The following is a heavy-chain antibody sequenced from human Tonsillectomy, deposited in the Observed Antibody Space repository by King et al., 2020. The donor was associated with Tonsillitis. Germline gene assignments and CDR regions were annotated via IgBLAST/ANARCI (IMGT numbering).Heavy chain of an antibody. J-gene: IGHJ3*01. CDR2: IFDNGNT. V-gene: IGHV4-59*01. CDR3: ARGRNGGNLLFHV. D-gene: IGHD4-23*01. CDR1: GGSISSYH. Sequence: EQLQESGPGLVKPSETLSLTCTVSGGSISSYHWSWIRQPPGKGLEWIGYIFDNGNTNYNHSRKSRVTMSVDTSKNPFSLRLRSVTAADTAVYYCARGRNGGNLLFHVWGQGTMVTVSS.